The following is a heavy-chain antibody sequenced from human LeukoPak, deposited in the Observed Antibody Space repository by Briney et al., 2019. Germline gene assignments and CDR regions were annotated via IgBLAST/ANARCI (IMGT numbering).Heavy chain of an antibody. CDR3: ARGYYDSSGYYPHLNYYYYGMDV. J-gene: IGHJ6*02. CDR1: GGSISSYY. D-gene: IGHD3-22*01. Sequence: SETLSLTCTVSGGSISSYYWSWIRQPPGKGLEWIGYFYYSGSTNYNPSLKSRVTISVDTSKNQFSLRLSSVTAADTAVYYCARGYYDSSGYYPHLNYYYYGMDVWGQGTTVTVSS. V-gene: IGHV4-59*01. CDR2: FYYSGST.